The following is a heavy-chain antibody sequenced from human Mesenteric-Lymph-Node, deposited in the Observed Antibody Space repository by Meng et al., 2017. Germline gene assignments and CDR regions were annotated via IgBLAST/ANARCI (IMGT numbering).Heavy chain of an antibody. CDR2: IYYTGRT. J-gene: IGHJ4*02. CDR1: GHSVSTSYY. V-gene: IGHV4-61*01. D-gene: IGHD6-19*01. Sequence: QVHPQEAGPGLVRPSETLSLPCPVSGHSVSTSYYWSWIRQSPGKRLELIGYIYYTGRTDYNPSLKSRVTISVDTSKNQFPLRLNSVTAADTAVYYCARMIGSGPFNYWGQGTLVTVSS. CDR3: ARMIGSGPFNY.